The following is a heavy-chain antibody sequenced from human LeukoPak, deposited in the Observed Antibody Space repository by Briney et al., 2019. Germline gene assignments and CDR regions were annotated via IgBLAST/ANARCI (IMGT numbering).Heavy chain of an antibody. CDR2: ISSSSSYI. V-gene: IGHV3-21*01. D-gene: IGHD3-10*01. CDR1: GFTFSSYS. CDR3: CKGVHFDY. Sequence: PGGSLRLSCAASGFTFSSYSMNWVRQAPGKGLEWVSSISSSSSYIYYADSVKGRFNISRDSAKNSLYLQMNSLRAEDTAVYYCCKGVHFDYWGQGTLVTVSS. J-gene: IGHJ4*02.